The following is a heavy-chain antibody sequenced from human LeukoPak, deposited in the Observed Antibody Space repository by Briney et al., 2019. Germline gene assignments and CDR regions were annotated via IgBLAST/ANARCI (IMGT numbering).Heavy chain of an antibody. J-gene: IGHJ6*04. CDR2: ISSSGSTI. Sequence: GGSLRLSCAASGFTFSSYEMNWVRQAPGKGLEWVSYISSSGSTIYYADSVTGRFTISRDNAKNSLYLQMNSLRAEDTAVYYCAELGITMIGGVWGKGTTVTVSS. CDR3: AELGITMIGGV. CDR1: GFTFSSYE. V-gene: IGHV3-48*03. D-gene: IGHD3-10*02.